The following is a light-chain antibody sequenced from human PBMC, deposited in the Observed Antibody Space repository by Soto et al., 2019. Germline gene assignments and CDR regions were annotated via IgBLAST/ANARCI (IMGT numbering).Light chain of an antibody. CDR3: FSHRSGDSHV. V-gene: IGLV2-14*01. CDR1: SSDVGGYNY. J-gene: IGLJ1*01. CDR2: GAT. Sequence: QSALTQPASVSGSPGQSITISCTGTSSDVGGYNYVSWYQQYPGKAPKLMIYGATNRPSGVSNRFSGSKTGNTASLTISGLQAEDEAYYYCFSHRSGDSHVFGTGTKLTV.